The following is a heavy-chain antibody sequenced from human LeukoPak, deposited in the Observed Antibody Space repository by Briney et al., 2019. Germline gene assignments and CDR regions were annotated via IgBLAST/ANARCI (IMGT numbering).Heavy chain of an antibody. J-gene: IGHJ4*02. CDR3: TRGDLIPPIISRSIAAAGTIDY. D-gene: IGHD6-13*01. Sequence: GGSLRLSCAASGFTFDHFFVGWVRPGQGKGREWVGFIISKAYDGTTEYAASVKGRFTISRDDSKSIAYLQMNSLKTEDTAVYYCTRGDLIPPIISRSIAAAGTIDYWGQGTLVTVSS. V-gene: IGHV3-49*04. CDR2: IISKAYDGTT. CDR1: GFTFDHFF.